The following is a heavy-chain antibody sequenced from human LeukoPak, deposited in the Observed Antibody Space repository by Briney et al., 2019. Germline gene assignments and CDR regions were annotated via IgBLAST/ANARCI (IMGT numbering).Heavy chain of an antibody. V-gene: IGHV4-59*08. CDR3: ARVRPITGENSYYGMDV. CDR2: IYYSGST. J-gene: IGHJ6*02. CDR1: GGSISSYY. Sequence: SETLSLTCTVSGGSISSYYWSWIRQPPGKGLEWIGYIYYSGSTNYNPSLKGRVTISVDTSKNQFSLKLSSVTAADTAVYYCARVRPITGENSYYGMDVWGQGTTVTVSS. D-gene: IGHD7-27*01.